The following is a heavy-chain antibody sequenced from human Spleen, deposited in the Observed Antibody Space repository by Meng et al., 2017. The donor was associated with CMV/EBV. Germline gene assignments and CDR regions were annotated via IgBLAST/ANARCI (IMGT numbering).Heavy chain of an antibody. CDR3: ARAGLGYCSVASCYNDY. J-gene: IGHJ4*02. CDR2: ISVTSTYI. D-gene: IGHD2-15*01. CDR1: GFTFSRYS. Sequence: GESLKISCAASGFTFSRYSMNWVRQAPGKGLEWVSSISVTSTYIYYADSVKGRFTISRDSAKNSLYLQMNSLRAEDTAVYYCARAGLGYCSVASCYNDYWGQGTLVTVSS. V-gene: IGHV3-21*01.